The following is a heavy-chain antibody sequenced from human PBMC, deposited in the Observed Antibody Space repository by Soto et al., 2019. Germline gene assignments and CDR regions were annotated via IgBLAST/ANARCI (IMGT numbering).Heavy chain of an antibody. D-gene: IGHD2-15*01. V-gene: IGHV4-34*01. CDR1: GGSFSGYY. Sequence: QVQLQQWGAGLLKPSETLSLTCAVYGGSFSGYYWSWIRQPPGKGLEWIGEINHSGSTNYNPSLKSRVTISVDTSKKQFSLKLSSVTAADTAVYYCARGDCSGGSCYRTSWFDPWGQGTLVTVSS. CDR2: INHSGST. J-gene: IGHJ5*02. CDR3: ARGDCSGGSCYRTSWFDP.